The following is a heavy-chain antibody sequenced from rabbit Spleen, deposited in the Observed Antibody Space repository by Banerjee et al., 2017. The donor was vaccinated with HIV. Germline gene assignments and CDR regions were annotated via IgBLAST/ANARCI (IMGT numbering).Heavy chain of an antibody. Sequence: QLEESGGGLVKPEGSLTLTCKASGVSFSDKDVMCWVRQTPGKGLEWIACINTATGKAVYASWVNGRLTISRSTSLNTVDLKMTSLTVADTATYFCARDTGTSFSTYGMDLWGPGTLVTVS. CDR2: INTATGKA. D-gene: IGHD8-1*01. CDR3: ARDTGTSFSTYGMDL. V-gene: IGHV1S43*01. CDR1: GVSFSDKDV. J-gene: IGHJ6*01.